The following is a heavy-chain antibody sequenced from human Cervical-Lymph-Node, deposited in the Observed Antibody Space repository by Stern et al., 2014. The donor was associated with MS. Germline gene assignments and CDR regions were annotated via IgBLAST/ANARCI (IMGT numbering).Heavy chain of an antibody. CDR1: GFSLDTPGVG. D-gene: IGHD6-19*01. Sequence: QVTLRESGPTLVKPTQTLTLTCTFSGFSLDTPGVGVGWIRQPPGKALEWLALIDWDDDRHYKPSRKSRLTLTKDTSKNQVVFTMTNMDPVDTATYHCAQVSVEVGGQFEYWGQGALVTVSS. V-gene: IGHV2-5*02. J-gene: IGHJ4*02. CDR2: IDWDDDR. CDR3: AQVSVEVGGQFEY.